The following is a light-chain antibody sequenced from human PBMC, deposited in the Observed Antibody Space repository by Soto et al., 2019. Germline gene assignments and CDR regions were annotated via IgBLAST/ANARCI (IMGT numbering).Light chain of an antibody. Sequence: DIQMTQSPSSLSASVGDRVTITCRASQSIVTYLNWYLQKPGKAPKLLIYAASNLQSGVPSRFSGSGSGTDFTLTISSLQPEDFATYYCQQLNSYPPFGQGTRLEI. J-gene: IGKJ5*01. V-gene: IGKV1-9*01. CDR2: AAS. CDR3: QQLNSYPP. CDR1: QSIVTY.